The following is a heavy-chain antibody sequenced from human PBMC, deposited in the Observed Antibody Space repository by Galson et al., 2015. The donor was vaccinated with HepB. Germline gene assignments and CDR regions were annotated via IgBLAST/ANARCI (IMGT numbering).Heavy chain of an antibody. J-gene: IGHJ4*02. CDR1: GYTFTSYY. CDR2: INPSGGST. Sequence: SVKVSCKASGYTFTSYYMHWVRQAPGQGLEWMGIINPSGGSTSYAQKFQGRVTMTRDTSTSTVYMELSSLRSEDTAVYYCARDGGVSGERDYSFYYWGQGTLVTVSS. D-gene: IGHD4-11*01. CDR3: ARDGGVSGERDYSFYY. V-gene: IGHV1-46*01.